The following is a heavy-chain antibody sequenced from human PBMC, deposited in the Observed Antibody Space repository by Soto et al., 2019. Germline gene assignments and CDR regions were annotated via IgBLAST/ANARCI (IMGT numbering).Heavy chain of an antibody. CDR1: GFTFSSYG. V-gene: IGHV3-30*18. CDR2: ISYDGSNK. J-gene: IGHJ4*02. D-gene: IGHD3-10*01. Sequence: GGSLRLSCAASGFTFSSYGMHWVRQAPGKGLEWVAVISYDGSNKYYADSVKGRFTISRDNSKNTLYLQMNSLRAEDTAVYYCAKDCRRWFGEPERDYFDYWGQGTLVTVSS. CDR3: AKDCRRWFGEPERDYFDY.